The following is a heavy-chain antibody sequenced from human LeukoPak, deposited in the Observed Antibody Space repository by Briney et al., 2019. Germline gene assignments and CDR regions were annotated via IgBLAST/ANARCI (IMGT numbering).Heavy chain of an antibody. V-gene: IGHV4-59*01. J-gene: IGHJ5*02. D-gene: IGHD3-3*01. CDR1: GGSTSSYY. CDR2: IYYSGST. Sequence: PSETLSLTCTVSGGSTSSYYWSWIRQPPGKGLEWIGYIYYSGSTNYNPSLKSRVTISVDTSKNQFSLRLNSVTAADTAVYYCARDSGGSGYLWFDPWGQGTLVTVSS. CDR3: ARDSGGSGYLWFDP.